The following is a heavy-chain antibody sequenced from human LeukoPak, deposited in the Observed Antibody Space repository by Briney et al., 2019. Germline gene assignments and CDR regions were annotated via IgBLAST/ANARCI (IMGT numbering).Heavy chain of an antibody. V-gene: IGHV1-69*04. CDR1: GGTFSSYA. CDR3: ATSAASLEVDNWFDP. Sequence: SVTVSCKASGGTFSSYAISWVRQAPGQGLEWMGRIIPILGIANYAQKFQGRVTITADRSTSTAYMELSSLRSEDTAVYYCATSAASLEVDNWFDPWGQGTLVTVSS. J-gene: IGHJ5*02. D-gene: IGHD2-2*01. CDR2: IIPILGIA.